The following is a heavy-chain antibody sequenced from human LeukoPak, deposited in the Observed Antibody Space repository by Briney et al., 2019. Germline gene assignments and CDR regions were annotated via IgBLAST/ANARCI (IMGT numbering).Heavy chain of an antibody. CDR2: INHRGST. V-gene: IGHV4-34*01. Sequence: SETLSLTCAVYGGSFSGYYWSWIRQPPGKGLEWIGEINHRGSTNYNPSLKSRVTISVDTSKNQFSLKLSSVTVADTAVYYCARGRSGYCSGGSCYSNYYYYYMDVWGKGTTVTVSS. CDR1: GGSFSGYY. CDR3: ARGRSGYCSGGSCYSNYYYYYMDV. J-gene: IGHJ6*03. D-gene: IGHD2-15*01.